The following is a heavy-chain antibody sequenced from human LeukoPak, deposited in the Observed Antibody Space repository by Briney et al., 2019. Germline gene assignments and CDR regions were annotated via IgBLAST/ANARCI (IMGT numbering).Heavy chain of an antibody. Sequence: HPGGSLRLSCAASGFTFSSYAMSWVRQAPGKGLEWVSAISGSGGSTYYADSVKGRFTISRDNSKNTLYLQMNSLRAEDTAVYYWAKDPRGVLSEPPDHRGQGTLVTVSS. V-gene: IGHV3-23*01. D-gene: IGHD4/OR15-4a*01. CDR1: GFTFSSYA. J-gene: IGHJ4*02. CDR3: AKDPRGVLSEPPDH. CDR2: ISGSGGST.